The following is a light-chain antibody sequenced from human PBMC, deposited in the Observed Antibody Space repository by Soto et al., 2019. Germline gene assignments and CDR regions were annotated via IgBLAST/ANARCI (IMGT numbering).Light chain of an antibody. CDR3: QQYNNWPIT. J-gene: IGKJ4*01. V-gene: IGKV3D-15*01. Sequence: EVVMTQSPATLSVSPGERATLSCRASQSVYSNIAWYQLKPGQAPRLLIYGASTRATRIPARFSGSGSGTEFTLTISSLQSEDFAMYYCQQYNNWPITFGGGTKVEIK. CDR2: GAS. CDR1: QSVYSN.